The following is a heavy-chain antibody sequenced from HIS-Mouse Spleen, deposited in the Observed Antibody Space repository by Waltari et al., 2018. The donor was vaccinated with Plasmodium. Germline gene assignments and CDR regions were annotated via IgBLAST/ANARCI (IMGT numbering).Heavy chain of an antibody. CDR1: GGSFSGYS. D-gene: IGHD3-3*01. J-gene: IGHJ2*01. Sequence: QVQLQQWGAGLLKPSEPLSLTCAVYGGSFSGYSWRWLRQPPGKGLEWIGEINHSGSTNYNPSLKSRVTISVDTSKNQFSLKLSSVTAADTAVYYCARVTSSGVYWYFDLWGRGTLVTVSS. V-gene: IGHV4-34*01. CDR3: ARVTSSGVYWYFDL. CDR2: INHSGST.